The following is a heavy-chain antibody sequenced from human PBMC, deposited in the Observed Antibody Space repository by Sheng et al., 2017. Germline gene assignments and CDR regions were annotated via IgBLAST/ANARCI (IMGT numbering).Heavy chain of an antibody. Sequence: EVQLLESGGGLVQPGGSLRLSCAASGLTFSNYVMSWVRQAPGKGLEWVSGISGSGGRTYYADSVKGRFTISRDNPNNMLYLQMNSLRAEDTAVYYCGKDVWSGSPDGFDYWGQGTLVTVSS. J-gene: IGHJ4*02. CDR3: GKDVWSGSPDGFDY. CDR1: GLTFSNYV. D-gene: IGHD1-26*01. CDR2: ISGSGGRT. V-gene: IGHV3-23*01.